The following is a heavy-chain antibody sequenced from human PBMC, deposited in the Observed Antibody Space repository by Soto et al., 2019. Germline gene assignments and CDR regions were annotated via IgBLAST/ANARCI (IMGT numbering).Heavy chain of an antibody. V-gene: IGHV1-46*01. J-gene: IGHJ6*02. D-gene: IGHD1-26*01. CDR2: INPSGGST. CDR1: GYTFTSYY. CDR3: ARDLLDIVGATGGMDV. Sequence: ASVKVSCKASGYTFTSYYMHWVRQAPGQGLEWMGIINPSGGSTSYAQKFQGRVTMTRDTSTSTVYMELSSLRSEDTAVYYCARDLLDIVGATGGMDVWGQGTTVTVSS.